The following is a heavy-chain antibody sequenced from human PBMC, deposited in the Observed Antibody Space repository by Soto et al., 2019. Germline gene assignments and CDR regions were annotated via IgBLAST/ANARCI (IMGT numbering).Heavy chain of an antibody. Sequence: QVQLVQSGAEVKKPGSSVKVSCKASGGTFSSYAISWVRQAPGQGLEWMGGIIPIPGTANYAQKFQGRVTITADESTSTDELDLSSLRSEDTAVYYCARSQGSRTSVEIYYYYYYGMDVGGQGTTVSVSS. CDR1: GGTFSSYA. D-gene: IGHD2-2*01. J-gene: IGHJ6*02. V-gene: IGHV1-69*01. CDR3: ARSQGSRTSVEIYYYYYYGMDV. CDR2: IIPIPGTA.